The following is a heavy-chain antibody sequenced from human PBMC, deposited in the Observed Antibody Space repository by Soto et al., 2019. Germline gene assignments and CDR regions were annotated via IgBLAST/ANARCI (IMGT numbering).Heavy chain of an antibody. D-gene: IGHD5-12*01. Sequence: SETLSLTCAVYGGSFSGYYWSWIRQPPGKGLEWIGEINHSGSTNYNPSLKSRVTISVDTSKNQFSLKLSSVTAADTALYYCARGRTGRGYSGYDYYYYGMDGWGQGTTVTVSS. V-gene: IGHV4-34*01. CDR2: INHSGST. CDR3: ARGRTGRGYSGYDYYYYGMDG. J-gene: IGHJ6*02. CDR1: GGSFSGYY.